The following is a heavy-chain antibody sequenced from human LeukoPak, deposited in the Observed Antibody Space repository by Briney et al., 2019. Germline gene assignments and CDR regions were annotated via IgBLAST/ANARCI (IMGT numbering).Heavy chain of an antibody. CDR2: IYHSGST. Sequence: SETLSLTCSVSGFSISSVYYWAWIRQAPGMGLEWIGSIYHSGSTYYNPSLKSRVTISVDTSKNQFSLKLSSVTAADTAVYYCASYSGYEHYFDYWGQGTLVTVSS. CDR1: GFSISSVYY. D-gene: IGHD5-12*01. V-gene: IGHV4-38-2*01. J-gene: IGHJ4*02. CDR3: ASYSGYEHYFDY.